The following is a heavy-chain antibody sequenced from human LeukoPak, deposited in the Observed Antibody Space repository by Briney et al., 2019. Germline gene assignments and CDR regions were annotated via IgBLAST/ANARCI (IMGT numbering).Heavy chain of an antibody. D-gene: IGHD5-18*01. CDR1: GGSISSGGYS. J-gene: IGHJ4*02. CDR3: ARGGSYGSFDY. V-gene: IGHV4-30-4*07. Sequence: SETLSLTCAVSGGSISSGGYSWSWIRQPPGKGLEWIGYIYYSGSTYYNPSLKSRVTISVDTSKNQFSLKLSSVTAADTAVYYCARGGSYGSFDYWGQGTLVTVSS. CDR2: IYYSGST.